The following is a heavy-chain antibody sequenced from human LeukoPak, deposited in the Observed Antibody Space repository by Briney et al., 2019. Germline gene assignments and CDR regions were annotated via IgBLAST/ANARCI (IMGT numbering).Heavy chain of an antibody. Sequence: KPSETLSLTCAVYGGSFSGYYWSWIRQPAGKGLEWIGRIYTSGSTNYNPSFKSRVTMSVDTSKNQFSLKLTSVTAADTAVYYCARASVARYGDYLDYWGQGTLVTVSS. D-gene: IGHD4-17*01. CDR1: GGSFSGYY. CDR3: ARASVARYGDYLDY. V-gene: IGHV4-59*10. J-gene: IGHJ4*02. CDR2: IYTSGST.